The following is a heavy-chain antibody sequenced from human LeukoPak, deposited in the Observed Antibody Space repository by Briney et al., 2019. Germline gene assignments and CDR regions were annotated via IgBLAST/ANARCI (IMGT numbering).Heavy chain of an antibody. CDR3: AKDGGLWVSAHWGDS. CDR1: AFIFSGHW. J-gene: IGHJ4*02. D-gene: IGHD7-27*01. CDR2: ITTSDGNT. Sequence: GGSLRLSCEGSAFIFSGHWMNWVRQAPGKGLEWVSTITTSDGNTYYADSVKGRFTVSRDNSKNTLFLQMNSLRAEDTAVYYCAKDGGLWVSAHWGDSWGRGTLVTVSS. V-gene: IGHV3-23*01.